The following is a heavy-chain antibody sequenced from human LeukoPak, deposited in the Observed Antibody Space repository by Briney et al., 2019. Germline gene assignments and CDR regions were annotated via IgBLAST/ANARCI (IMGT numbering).Heavy chain of an antibody. CDR1: GCTFTSYG. V-gene: IGHV1-18*01. CDR3: ARDGVVPAAIRYYYYGMDV. D-gene: IGHD2-2*02. CDR2: ISAYNGNT. J-gene: IGHJ6*02. Sequence: ASVKVSCKASGCTFTSYGISWVRQAPGQGLEWMGWISAYNGNTNYAQKLQGRVTMTTDTSTSTAYMELRSLRSDDTAVYYCARDGVVPAAIRYYYYGMDVWGQGTTVTVSS.